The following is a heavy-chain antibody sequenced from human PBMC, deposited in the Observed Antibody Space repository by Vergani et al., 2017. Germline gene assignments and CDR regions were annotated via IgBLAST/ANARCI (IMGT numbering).Heavy chain of an antibody. CDR1: GGTFSSYA. J-gene: IGHJ6*02. D-gene: IGHD3-10*01. Sequence: QVQLVQSGAEVKKPGSSVKVSCKASGGTFSSYAISWVRQAPGQGLEWMGGIIPIFGTANYAQKFQGRVTITADEATSTAYMELSSLRSDDTSVYYCASGGSGSYVGYYYYGMDVWGQGTTVTVSS. CDR3: ASGGSGSYVGYYYYGMDV. V-gene: IGHV1-69*01. CDR2: IIPIFGTA.